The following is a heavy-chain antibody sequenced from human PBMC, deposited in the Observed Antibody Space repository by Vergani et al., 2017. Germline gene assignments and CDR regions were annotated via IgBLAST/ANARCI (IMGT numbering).Heavy chain of an antibody. CDR3: AREGDIVVVVAAYFQN. Sequence: EVQLVESGGGLVQPGRSLRLSCAASGFTFDDYAMHWVRQVPGKGLEWVSGISWNSGGIGYADSVKGRFTISRDNAKNSLYLQMNGLRAEDTAVYYCAREGDIVVVVAAYFQNWGQGTLVTVSS. CDR1: GFTFDDYA. D-gene: IGHD2-15*01. CDR2: ISWNSGGI. V-gene: IGHV3-9*01. J-gene: IGHJ1*01.